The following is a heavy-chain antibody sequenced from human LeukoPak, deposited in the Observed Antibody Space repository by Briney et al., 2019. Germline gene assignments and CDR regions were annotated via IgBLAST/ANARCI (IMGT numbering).Heavy chain of an antibody. CDR1: GFTFSSYS. J-gene: IGHJ3*02. D-gene: IGHD3-22*01. V-gene: IGHV3-21*01. CDR3: ARDHSDTMIVVDQDGASDI. Sequence: GGSLRLSCAASGFTFSSYSMNWVRQAPGKGLEWVSSISSSSSYIYYADSVKGRFTISRDNAKNSLYLQMNSLRAEDTAVYYCARDHSDTMIVVDQDGASDIWGQGTMVTVSS. CDR2: ISSSSSYI.